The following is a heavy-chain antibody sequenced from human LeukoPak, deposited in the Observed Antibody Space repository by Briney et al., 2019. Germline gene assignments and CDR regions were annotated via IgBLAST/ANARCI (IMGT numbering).Heavy chain of an antibody. CDR1: EYTFTSYD. CDR2: MNPNSGNT. D-gene: IGHD5-24*01. V-gene: IGHV1-8*03. CDR3: ARTDGYYYYYYIDV. J-gene: IGHJ6*03. Sequence: ASVKVSCKASEYTFTSYDINWVRQATGQGLEWMGWMNPNSGNTGYAQKFQGRVTITRNTSISTAYMELSSLRSEDTAVYYCARTDGYYYYYYIDVWGKGTTVTVSS.